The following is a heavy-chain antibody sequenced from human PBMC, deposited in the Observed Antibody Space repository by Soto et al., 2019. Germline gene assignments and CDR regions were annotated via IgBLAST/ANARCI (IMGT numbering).Heavy chain of an antibody. J-gene: IGHJ5*02. CDR2: IYHTGTT. Sequence: SETLSLTCTVSGGSINSGGYSWTWIRQPPGKGLEWIGFIYHTGTTYYNPSLKSRVTISVDRSKNQFSLKLNSVTAADTARYYCVKGGWLDDWGQGTLVTVSS. V-gene: IGHV4-30-2*01. CDR1: GGSINSGGYS. CDR3: VKGGWLDD. D-gene: IGHD2-15*01.